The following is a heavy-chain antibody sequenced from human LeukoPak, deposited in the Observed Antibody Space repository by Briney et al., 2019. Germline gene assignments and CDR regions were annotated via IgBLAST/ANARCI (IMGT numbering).Heavy chain of an antibody. V-gene: IGHV1-8*01. CDR1: GYTFTSYD. Sequence: ASVKVSCKASGYTFTSYDINWVRQATGQGLEWMGWMNLNSGNTGYAQKFQGRVTMTRNTSISTAYMELSSLRSEDTAVYYCARDPYSSSWYDYYYYYMDVWGKGTTVTVSS. CDR3: ARDPYSSSWYDYYYYYMDV. CDR2: MNLNSGNT. D-gene: IGHD6-13*01. J-gene: IGHJ6*03.